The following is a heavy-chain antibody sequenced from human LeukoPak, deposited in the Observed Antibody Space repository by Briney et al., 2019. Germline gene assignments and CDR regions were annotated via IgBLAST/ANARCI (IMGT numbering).Heavy chain of an antibody. D-gene: IGHD2-15*01. V-gene: IGHV3-7*01. CDR3: ARDGRQVAATRGRSYYYGMDV. Sequence: GGSLRLSCAASGFTFSSYWMSWVRQAPGKGLEWVANIKQDGSEKYYVDSVKGRFTISRDNAKNSLYLQMNSLRDEDTAVYYCARDGRQVAATRGRSYYYGMDVWGQGTTVTVSS. J-gene: IGHJ6*02. CDR2: IKQDGSEK. CDR1: GFTFSSYW.